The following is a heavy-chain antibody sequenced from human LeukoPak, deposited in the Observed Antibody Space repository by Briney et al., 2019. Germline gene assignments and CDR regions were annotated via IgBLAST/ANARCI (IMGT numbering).Heavy chain of an antibody. V-gene: IGHV3-23*01. D-gene: IGHD2-15*01. Sequence: GGSLRLSCAASGFTFSSYAMSWVRQAPGKGLEWVSAISGSGGSTYYADSVKGRFTISRDNSKNTLYLQMNSLRAEDTAVYYCARIDCSGGSCYSVSREGSFDYWGQGTLVTVSS. J-gene: IGHJ4*02. CDR1: GFTFSSYA. CDR3: ARIDCSGGSCYSVSREGSFDY. CDR2: ISGSGGST.